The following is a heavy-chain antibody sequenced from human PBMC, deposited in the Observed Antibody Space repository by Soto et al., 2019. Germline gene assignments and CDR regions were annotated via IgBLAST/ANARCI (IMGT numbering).Heavy chain of an antibody. Sequence: PGGSLRLSCEASGFAFSDYYMSWIRQAPGKGLGWVAYITSSSSNFTNYADSVRGRFTISRDNARNSVSLQMNSLRPEDTAVYYCVRDRGYSGYTFWGQGTQVTVSS. J-gene: IGHJ4*02. CDR1: GFAFSDYY. CDR3: VRDRGYSGYTF. V-gene: IGHV3-11*06. D-gene: IGHD5-12*01. CDR2: ITSSSSNFT.